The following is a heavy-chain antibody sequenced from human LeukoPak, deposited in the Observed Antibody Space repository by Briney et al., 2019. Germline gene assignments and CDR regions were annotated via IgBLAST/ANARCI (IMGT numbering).Heavy chain of an antibody. CDR1: GFTFSSYS. D-gene: IGHD6-6*01. CDR3: ARGGWGQDIAASSIDY. J-gene: IGHJ4*02. CDR2: VSSSSSYI. V-gene: IGHV3-21*01. Sequence: GGSLRLSCAASGFTFSSYSMNWVRQAPGKGLEWVSSVSSSSSYIYYADSVKGRFTISRDNAKNSLYLQMNSLRAEDTAVYYCARGGWGQDIAASSIDYWGQGTLVTVSS.